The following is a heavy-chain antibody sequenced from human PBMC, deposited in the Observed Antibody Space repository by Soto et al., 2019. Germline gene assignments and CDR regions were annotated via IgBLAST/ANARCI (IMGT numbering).Heavy chain of an antibody. V-gene: IGHV3-23*01. J-gene: IGHJ3*02. Sequence: PGGSLRLSCAASGFTFSSYSMTWVRQAPGKGLEWVSTISGSGGSADSVKGRFTISRDNSKNTLYLQMNSLRAEDTAVYYCAKDWTAIWGQGTMVTVSS. CDR1: GFTFSSYS. D-gene: IGHD2-21*02. CDR3: AKDWTAI. CDR2: ISGSGGS.